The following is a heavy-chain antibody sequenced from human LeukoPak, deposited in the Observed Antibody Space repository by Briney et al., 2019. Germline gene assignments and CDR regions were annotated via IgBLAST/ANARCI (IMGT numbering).Heavy chain of an antibody. J-gene: IGHJ4*02. CDR3: ARDRSSEEDMWYFDY. D-gene: IGHD2-21*01. CDR2: INPSGGST. Sequence: ASVKVSSKASGYTFTSYYMHWVRQAPGQGLEWMGIINPSGGSTSYAQKFQGRVTMTRDMSTSTVYMELSSLRSEDTAVYYCARDRSSEEDMWYFDYWGQGTLVTVSS. V-gene: IGHV1-46*01. CDR1: GYTFTSYY.